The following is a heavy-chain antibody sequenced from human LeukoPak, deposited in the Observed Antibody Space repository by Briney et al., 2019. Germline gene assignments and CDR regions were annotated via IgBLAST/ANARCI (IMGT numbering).Heavy chain of an antibody. V-gene: IGHV1-46*01. Sequence: ASVKVSCTASGYSFTSNYIHWVRQAPGQGLEWMGMIYPRDGSTSYAQKFQGRVTVTRDTSTSTVHMELSGLRSEDMAVYYCARDQEAFDYWGQGTLVTVSS. J-gene: IGHJ4*02. CDR3: ARDQEAFDY. CDR2: IYPRDGST. CDR1: GYSFTSNY.